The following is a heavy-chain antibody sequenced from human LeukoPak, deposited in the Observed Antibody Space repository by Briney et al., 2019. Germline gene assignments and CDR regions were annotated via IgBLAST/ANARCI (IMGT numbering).Heavy chain of an antibody. J-gene: IGHJ5*02. CDR1: GDSVSSNNGA. CDR2: TYYRSKWYN. CDR3: ARSRFGELLWRSWFDP. V-gene: IGHV6-1*01. Sequence: SQTLSLTCAISGDSVSSNNGAWNWIRQSPSRGLEWLGRTYYRSKWYNDYAESLISRITISPVTSKNQFSLKLSSVTAADTAVYYCARSRFGELLWRSWFDPWGQGTLVTVSS. D-gene: IGHD3-10*01.